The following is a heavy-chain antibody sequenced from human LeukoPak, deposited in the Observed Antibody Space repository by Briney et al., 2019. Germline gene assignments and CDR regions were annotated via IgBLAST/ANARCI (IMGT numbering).Heavy chain of an antibody. V-gene: IGHV4-59*08. D-gene: IGHD5-12*01. CDR1: GGSISSYY. Sequence: SETLSLTCTVSGGSISSYYWSWIRQPPGKGLEWIGYIYYSGSTNYNPSLKSRVTISVDTSKNQFSLKLSSVTAADTAVYYCARHRKRWLQRADAFDIWGQGTMVTVSS. CDR3: ARHRKRWLQRADAFDI. CDR2: IYYSGST. J-gene: IGHJ3*02.